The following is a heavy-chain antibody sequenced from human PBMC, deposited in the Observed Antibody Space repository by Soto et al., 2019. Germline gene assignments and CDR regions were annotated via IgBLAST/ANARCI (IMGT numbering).Heavy chain of an antibody. D-gene: IGHD3-22*01. CDR3: ARDHYDSSGYYYWYFEL. CDR1: GGSISSYY. V-gene: IGHV4-59*01. J-gene: IGHJ2*01. Sequence: SETLSLTCTVSGGSISSYYWSWIRQPPGKGLEWIGYIYYSGSTNYNPSLKSRVTISVDTSKNQFSLKLSSVTAADTAVYYCARDHYDSSGYYYWYFELWGRGTLVTVSS. CDR2: IYYSGST.